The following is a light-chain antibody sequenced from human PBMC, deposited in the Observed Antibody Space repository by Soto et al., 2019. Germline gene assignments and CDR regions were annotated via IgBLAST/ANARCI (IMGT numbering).Light chain of an antibody. CDR2: DVN. V-gene: IGLV2-18*02. CDR3: SSYTISSTYV. J-gene: IGLJ1*01. Sequence: QSALTQPPSVSGSPGQSVAISCTGTSSDVGSYNRVSWYQQPPGTAPKLMIYDVNNRPSGVPDRFSGSKSGNTASLTISGLQAEDEADYYCSSYTISSTYVFGSVTKVTVL. CDR1: SSDVGSYNR.